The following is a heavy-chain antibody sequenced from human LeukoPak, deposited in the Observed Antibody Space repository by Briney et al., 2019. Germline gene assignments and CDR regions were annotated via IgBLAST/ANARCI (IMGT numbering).Heavy chain of an antibody. CDR3: AKDWRNSGTN. CDR2: ISYDGSNK. Sequence: PGGSLRLSCAVSGFTFSSYGMHWVRQAPGKGLEWVAVISYDGSNKYYADSVKGRFTISRDNSKNTLYLQMNSLRAEDTAVYYCAKDWRNSGTNWGQGTMVTVSS. J-gene: IGHJ3*01. CDR1: GFTFSSYG. D-gene: IGHD1-26*01. V-gene: IGHV3-30*18.